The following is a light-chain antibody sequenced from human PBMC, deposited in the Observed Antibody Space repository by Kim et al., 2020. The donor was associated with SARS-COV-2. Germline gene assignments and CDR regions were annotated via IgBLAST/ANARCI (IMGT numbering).Light chain of an antibody. CDR2: GKY. J-gene: IGLJ3*02. CDR3: NSRDSSGDHVV. CDR1: SLRNYY. Sequence: ALVNTARIRCQGDSLRNYYATWYQQRAGQAPVLVIYGKYNRPSGLPDRFSGSDSGNKASLTITGAQAEDEADYYCNSRDSSGDHVVFGGGTQLTVL. V-gene: IGLV3-19*01.